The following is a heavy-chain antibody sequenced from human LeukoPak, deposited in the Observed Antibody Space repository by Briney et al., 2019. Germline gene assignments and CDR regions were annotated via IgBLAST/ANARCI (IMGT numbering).Heavy chain of an antibody. CDR1: GFTFSSYG. J-gene: IGHJ4*02. Sequence: GGSLRLSCAASGFTFSSYGMSWVRQAPGKGLEWVSSISGSGGNTYYADSVKGRFTISRDNSKSTMYLQLNSLRAEDTAVYHCAKTNGYYDLWGQGTLVTVSS. V-gene: IGHV3-23*01. CDR2: ISGSGGNT. CDR3: AKTNGYYDL. D-gene: IGHD3-22*01.